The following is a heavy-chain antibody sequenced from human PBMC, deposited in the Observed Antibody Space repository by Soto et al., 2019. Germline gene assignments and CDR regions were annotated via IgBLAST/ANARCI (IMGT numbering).Heavy chain of an antibody. J-gene: IGHJ3*02. D-gene: IGHD3-22*01. V-gene: IGHV3-7*01. CDR3: ARDPYYYDSSGYSNKDAFDI. Sequence: AGGSLRLSCAASGFTFSSYWMSWVRQAPGKGLEWVANIKQDGSEKYYVDSVKGLFTISRDNAKNSLYLQMNSLRAEDTAVYYCARDPYYYDSSGYSNKDAFDIWGQGTMVTVSS. CDR2: IKQDGSEK. CDR1: GFTFSSYW.